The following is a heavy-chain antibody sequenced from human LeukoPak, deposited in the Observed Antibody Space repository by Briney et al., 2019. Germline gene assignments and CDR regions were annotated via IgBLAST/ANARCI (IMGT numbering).Heavy chain of an antibody. CDR1: EFTFSSYG. J-gene: IGHJ3*02. CDR3: AREVQDAFDI. CDR2: IWYDGSNE. V-gene: IGHV3-33*01. Sequence: TGGSLRLSCAASEFTFSSYGMHWVRQAPGKGLEWVALIWYDGSNEYYADSVKGRFAISRDNSKNTLYLQMNSLRAEDTAVYYCAREVQDAFDIWGQGTMVIVSS.